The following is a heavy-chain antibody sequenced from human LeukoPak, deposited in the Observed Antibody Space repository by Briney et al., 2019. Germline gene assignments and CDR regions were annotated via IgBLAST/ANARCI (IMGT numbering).Heavy chain of an antibody. J-gene: IGHJ4*02. D-gene: IGHD3-10*01. CDR1: GFTFPDYA. Sequence: GGSLRLSCATSGFTFPDYAMSWVRQAPGKGLEWVANIKQDGSEKYYVDSVKGRFTISRDNAKNSLYLQMNSLRAEDTAVYYCARHPGVLLWSEDYWGQGTLVTVSS. CDR2: IKQDGSEK. CDR3: ARHPGVLLWSEDY. V-gene: IGHV3-7*01.